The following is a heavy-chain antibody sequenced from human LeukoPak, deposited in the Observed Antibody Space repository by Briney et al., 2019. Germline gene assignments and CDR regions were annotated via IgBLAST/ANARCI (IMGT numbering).Heavy chain of an antibody. CDR2: INSDGRNT. J-gene: IGHJ4*02. Sequence: PGGSLRLSCAASGFTFSSYWMHGVRQVPGKGLVGVSRINSDGRNTMYADSVKGRFTISRDNAKNTLYLQMNSLRAEDTAVYYCTREFDYYGDYWGQGTLVTVSS. D-gene: IGHD3-10*01. V-gene: IGHV3-74*03. CDR1: GFTFSSYW. CDR3: TREFDYYGDY.